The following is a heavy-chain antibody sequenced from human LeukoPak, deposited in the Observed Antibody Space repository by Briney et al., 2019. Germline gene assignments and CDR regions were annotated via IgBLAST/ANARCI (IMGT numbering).Heavy chain of an antibody. V-gene: IGHV1-3*01. CDR2: LNAGNGNT. J-gene: IGHJ4*02. D-gene: IGHD2-15*01. Sequence: ASVKVSCKASGYTFTRYAMHWVRPAPAQRLEWMGWLNAGNGNTKYTQMFQGRVISTRDTSESTAYMELSSLRSEGTAVYYCAVGDSVVVVALDYWGQGTLVSVPS. CDR1: GYTFTRYA. CDR3: AVGDSVVVVALDY.